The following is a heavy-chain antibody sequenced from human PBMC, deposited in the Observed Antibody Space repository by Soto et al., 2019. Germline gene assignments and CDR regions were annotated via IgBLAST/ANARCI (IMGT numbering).Heavy chain of an antibody. CDR1: GFTFSSYG. J-gene: IGHJ4*02. CDR3: AKVLSMKVVVTLAGFDS. D-gene: IGHD3-22*01. Sequence: GGSLRLSCAASGFTFSSYGMHWVRQAPGKGLEWVAVISYDGSNKYYADSVKGRFTISRDNSMNTLYLQMNSLRAEDTAVYYCAKVLSMKVVVTLAGFDSWGQGPLVTVSS. CDR2: ISYDGSNK. V-gene: IGHV3-30*18.